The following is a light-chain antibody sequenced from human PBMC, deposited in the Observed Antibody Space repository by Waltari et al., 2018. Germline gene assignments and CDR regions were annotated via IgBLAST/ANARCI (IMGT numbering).Light chain of an antibody. CDR3: AAWDDSLNGPV. CDR1: SSNIGRKP. CDR2: TND. J-gene: IGLJ2*01. V-gene: IGLV1-44*01. Sequence: QSVLTQPPSAPGTPGQRVTISCSGSSSNIGRKPVSWYQQLPGTAPKLLIHTNDQGPSGGPGRFSGSKSGTSDSRAISGLQSEDEADYYCAAWDDSLNGPVFGGGTKLTVL.